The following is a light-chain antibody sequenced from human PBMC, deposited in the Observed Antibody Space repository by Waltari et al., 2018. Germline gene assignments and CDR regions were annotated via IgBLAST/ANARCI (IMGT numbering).Light chain of an antibody. Sequence: EIVLTQSSATLSLSPGERATLPCRASQSVSRHLAWYQQKPGQAPRLLIYDAPNRAPGIPLRFSGSGSGTDFTLTISSLEPEDFAVYYCQQRSTWPSLTFGGGTKVEIK. CDR1: QSVSRH. CDR2: DAP. V-gene: IGKV3-11*01. CDR3: QQRSTWPSLT. J-gene: IGKJ4*01.